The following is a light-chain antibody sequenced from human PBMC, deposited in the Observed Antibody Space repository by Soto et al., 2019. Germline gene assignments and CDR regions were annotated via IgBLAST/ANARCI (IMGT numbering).Light chain of an antibody. CDR2: EVS. V-gene: IGLV2-14*01. CDR3: SSYTSSSTYV. J-gene: IGLJ1*01. Sequence: QSALTQPASVSGSPGQSITISCTGTSSDVGGYNYVSWYQQHPGKAPKLMIYEVSNRPSGVSNRFSGSKSGNTASLTISGIQAEDDDDYYCSSYTSSSTYVFGTGTKLTVL. CDR1: SSDVGGYNY.